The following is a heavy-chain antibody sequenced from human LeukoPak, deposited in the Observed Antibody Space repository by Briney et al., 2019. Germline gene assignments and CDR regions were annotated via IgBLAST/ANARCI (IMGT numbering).Heavy chain of an antibody. CDR1: GFTFSSYS. Sequence: PGGSLRLSCAASGFTFSSYSINWVRQAPGKGLEWVSSISSSSTYIYYADSVKGRFTISRDNAKNSLYLQMNSLRAEDTAVYYCARGGQQLVPGYWGQGTLVTVSS. D-gene: IGHD6-13*01. CDR3: ARGGQQLVPGY. CDR2: ISSSSTYI. V-gene: IGHV3-21*01. J-gene: IGHJ4*02.